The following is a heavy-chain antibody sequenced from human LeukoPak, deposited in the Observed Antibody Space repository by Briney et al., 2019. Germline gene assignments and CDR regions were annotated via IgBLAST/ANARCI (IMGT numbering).Heavy chain of an antibody. CDR3: AKDTRSSSSGLFDY. D-gene: IGHD6-6*01. Sequence: PGGSLRLSCAASGFTFSSYEMNWVRQAPGKGLEWVSYISSSGSTIYYADSVKGRFTISRDNAKNSLYLQMNSLRAEDMALYYCAKDTRSSSSGLFDYWGQGTLVTVSS. J-gene: IGHJ4*02. V-gene: IGHV3-48*03. CDR2: ISSSGSTI. CDR1: GFTFSSYE.